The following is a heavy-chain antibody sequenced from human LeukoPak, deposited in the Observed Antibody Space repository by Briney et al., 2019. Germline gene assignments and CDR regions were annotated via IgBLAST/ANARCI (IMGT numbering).Heavy chain of an antibody. J-gene: IGHJ5*02. CDR1: GFTFSSYS. CDR2: ISGSGGST. Sequence: GGSLRLSCAASGFTFSSYSMNWVRQAPGKGLEWVSAISGSGGSTYYADSVKGRFTISRDNSKNTLYLQMNSLRAEDTAVYYCAKDPMATGWFDPWGQGTLVTVSS. D-gene: IGHD5-24*01. CDR3: AKDPMATGWFDP. V-gene: IGHV3-23*01.